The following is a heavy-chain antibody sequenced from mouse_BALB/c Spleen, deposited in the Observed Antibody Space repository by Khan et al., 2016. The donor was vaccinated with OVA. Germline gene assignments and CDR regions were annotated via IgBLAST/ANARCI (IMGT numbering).Heavy chain of an antibody. J-gene: IGHJ1*01. V-gene: IGHV14-3*02. D-gene: IGHD4-1*01. Sequence: VQLQQSGAELVKPGASVKLSCTASGFNIKDTYMHWVKQRPEQGLEWIGRIDPANGNTKYDPKFQGKATITADTSSNTAYLQLSSLTSEATAVYYCANWDWYFDVWGAGTTVTVSS. CDR2: IDPANGNT. CDR3: ANWDWYFDV. CDR1: GFNIKDTY.